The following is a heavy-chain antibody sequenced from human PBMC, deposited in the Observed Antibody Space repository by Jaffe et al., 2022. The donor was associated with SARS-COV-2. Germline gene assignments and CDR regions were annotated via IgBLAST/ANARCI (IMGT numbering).Heavy chain of an antibody. CDR2: IFSNDEE. J-gene: IGHJ4*02. CDR1: GFAVDYVRMG. D-gene: IGHD6-13*01. Sequence: QVTLRESGPVLVKPTETLTLTCTVSGFAVDYVRMGVSWIRQPPGKALEWLAHIFSNDEESYSSSLRSRLTVSKDTSKSQVVLTMTNMGPLDTATYYCARMGPDLKQQLAPDFWGQGTLVTVSS. V-gene: IGHV2-26*01. CDR3: ARMGPDLKQQLAPDF.